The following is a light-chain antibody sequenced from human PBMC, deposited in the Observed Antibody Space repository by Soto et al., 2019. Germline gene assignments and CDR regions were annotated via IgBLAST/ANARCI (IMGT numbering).Light chain of an antibody. CDR1: SSDIGDYNY. CDR3: SSYTSSNTLI. V-gene: IGLV2-14*01. Sequence: QAVVTQPASVSGSPGQSITISCTGTSSDIGDYNYVSWHQQQPGKAPKLMIYEVTNRPSGVSNRFSGSKSGNTASLTISGLQAEDEADYYCSSYTSSNTLIFGGGTKLTVL. J-gene: IGLJ2*01. CDR2: EVT.